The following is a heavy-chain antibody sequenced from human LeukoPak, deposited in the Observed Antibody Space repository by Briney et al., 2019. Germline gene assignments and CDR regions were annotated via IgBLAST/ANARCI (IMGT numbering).Heavy chain of an antibody. CDR2: ISTSSSYI. Sequence: AGGSLRLSCAASGFTFSSYSMNWVRQAPGKGLEWVSSISTSSSYIYYADSVKGRFTISRDNAKNSLYLQMNSLRAEDTAVYYCARSPHYYGSGSYYDAFDIWGQGTMVTVSS. CDR1: GFTFSSYS. J-gene: IGHJ3*02. V-gene: IGHV3-21*01. D-gene: IGHD3-10*01. CDR3: ARSPHYYGSGSYYDAFDI.